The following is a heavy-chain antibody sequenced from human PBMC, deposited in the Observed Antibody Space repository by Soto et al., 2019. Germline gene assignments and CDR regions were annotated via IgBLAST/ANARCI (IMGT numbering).Heavy chain of an antibody. Sequence: SVKASCKASGLTYSSHVISWVRQAPGQGLEWMGGIIPLFGIPNYAQKFQGRLTITADKSTSTAYMELSSLRSEDTAVYYCARGVVDTNVVFKWFDPWGQGTLVTVSS. V-gene: IGHV1-69*10. CDR3: ARGVVDTNVVFKWFDP. CDR1: GLTYSSHV. D-gene: IGHD2-15*01. CDR2: IIPLFGIP. J-gene: IGHJ5*02.